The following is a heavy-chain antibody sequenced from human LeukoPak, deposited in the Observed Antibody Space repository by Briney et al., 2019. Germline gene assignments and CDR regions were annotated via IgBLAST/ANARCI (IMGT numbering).Heavy chain of an antibody. Sequence: PGGSLRLSCAASGFTFSSYGMHWVRQAPGKGLEWVAVISYDGSNKYYADSVKGRFTISRDNAKNSLYLQMNSLRAEDTAVYYCARDRYCSSTSCEEKYYYYGMDVWGQGTTVTVSS. V-gene: IGHV3-30*03. D-gene: IGHD2-2*01. CDR3: ARDRYCSSTSCEEKYYYYGMDV. J-gene: IGHJ6*02. CDR2: ISYDGSNK. CDR1: GFTFSSYG.